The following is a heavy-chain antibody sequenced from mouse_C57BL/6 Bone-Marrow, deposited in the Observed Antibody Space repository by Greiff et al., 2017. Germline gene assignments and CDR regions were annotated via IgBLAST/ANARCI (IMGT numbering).Heavy chain of an antibody. CDR3: AFYYYGSSPYFDY. CDR2: INPNYGTT. CDR1: GYSFTDYN. J-gene: IGHJ2*01. D-gene: IGHD1-1*01. V-gene: IGHV1-39*01. Sequence: EVQLQQSGPELVKPGASVKISCKASGYSFTDYNMNWVKQSNGKSLEWIGVINPNYGTTSYNQKFKGKATLTVDQSSSTAYLQLNSLTSEDSAVYYCAFYYYGSSPYFDYWGQGTTLTVSS.